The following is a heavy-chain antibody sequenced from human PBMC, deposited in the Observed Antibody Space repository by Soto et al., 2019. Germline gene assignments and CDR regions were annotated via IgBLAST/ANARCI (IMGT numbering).Heavy chain of an antibody. Sequence: KPSETLSLTCAVSGGSISSGGYSWSWIRQPPGKGLEWIGYIYHSGSTYYNPSLKSRVTISVDRSKNQFSLKLSSVTAADTAVYYCARAGWFGHYFDYWGQGTLVTVSS. J-gene: IGHJ4*02. CDR2: IYHSGST. CDR1: GGSISSGGYS. CDR3: ARAGWFGHYFDY. V-gene: IGHV4-30-2*01. D-gene: IGHD3-10*01.